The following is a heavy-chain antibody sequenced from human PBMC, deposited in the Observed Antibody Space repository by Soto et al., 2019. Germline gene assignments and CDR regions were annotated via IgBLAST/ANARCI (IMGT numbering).Heavy chain of an antibody. D-gene: IGHD6-19*01. CDR3: ARQIYIAVAGTAGAFDI. CDR2: IYYSGST. J-gene: IGHJ3*02. CDR1: GGSISSGGYY. V-gene: IGHV4-31*03. Sequence: QVQLQESGPGLVKPSQTLSLTCTVSGGSISSGGYYWSWIRQHPGKGLEWIGYIYYSGSTYYNPSLKSRVTISVDTSKNQFSLKLSSVTAADTAVYYCARQIYIAVAGTAGAFDIWGQGTMVTVSS.